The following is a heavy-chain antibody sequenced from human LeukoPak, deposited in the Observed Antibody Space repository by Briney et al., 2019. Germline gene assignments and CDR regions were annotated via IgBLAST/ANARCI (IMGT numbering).Heavy chain of an antibody. J-gene: IGHJ4*02. CDR2: INWDGGNR. V-gene: IGHV3-20*04. Sequence: PGGSLRLSCEDSGFSSADYGMSWVRQLPGKGLEWVAGINWDGGNRFYADSVKGRFIITRDHAKNSLFPQMNSLRVEDTALYYCTRDLSSNWYNFAYWGQGALVIVSS. CDR3: TRDLSSNWYNFAY. CDR1: GFSSADYG. D-gene: IGHD6-13*01.